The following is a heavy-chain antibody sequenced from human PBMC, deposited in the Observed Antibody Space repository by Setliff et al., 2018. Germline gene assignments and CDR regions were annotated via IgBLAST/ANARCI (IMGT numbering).Heavy chain of an antibody. D-gene: IGHD6-19*01. CDR1: GGSISNYY. Sequence: PSETLSLTCTVSGGSISNYYWSWIRQSPGKGLEWIGFXXXXXXSDHNPXXQSRVTMSVDRSKNQFSLNLRAMTAADTAVYYCAREGGGSGWTPDSWGQGTLVTVSS. CDR2: XXXXXXS. V-gene: IGHV4-59*01. J-gene: IGHJ4*02. CDR3: AREGGGSGWTPDS.